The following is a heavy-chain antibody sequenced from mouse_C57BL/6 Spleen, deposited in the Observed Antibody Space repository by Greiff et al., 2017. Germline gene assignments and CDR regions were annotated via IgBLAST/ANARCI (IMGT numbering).Heavy chain of an antibody. V-gene: IGHV1-55*01. Sequence: QVQLQQSGAELVKPGASVKMSCKASGYTFTSYWITWVKQRPGQGLEWIGDIYPGSGSTNYNEKFKSKATLTVDTSSSAAYMQLSSLTSEDSAVYYCAKGDSNPFDYWGQGTTLTVSS. CDR3: AKGDSNPFDY. CDR1: GYTFTSYW. CDR2: IYPGSGST. D-gene: IGHD2-5*01. J-gene: IGHJ2*01.